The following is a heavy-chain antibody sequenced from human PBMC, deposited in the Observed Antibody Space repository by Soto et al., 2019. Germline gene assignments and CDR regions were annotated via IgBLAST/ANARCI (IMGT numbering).Heavy chain of an antibody. V-gene: IGHV4-30-4*01. Sequence: QVQLQESGPGLVKPSQTLSLTCTVSGDSISKSDYYWNWIRQSPGEGLEWIASIDCSGSTYYNPSHKSRLVISADTSKNLFSLKLRSVTAADTALYFCAGGGPYYYGFDVWGQGTTVTVSS. CDR1: GDSISKSDYY. J-gene: IGHJ6*02. CDR2: IDCSGST. CDR3: AGGGPYYYGFDV.